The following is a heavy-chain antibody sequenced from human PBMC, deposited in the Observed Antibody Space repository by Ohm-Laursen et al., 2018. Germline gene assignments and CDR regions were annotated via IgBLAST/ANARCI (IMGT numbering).Heavy chain of an antibody. D-gene: IGHD1-1*01. J-gene: IGHJ4*02. CDR1: GFSFSSYW. V-gene: IGHV3-15*01. CDR3: TTDWTTGTTGFDY. Sequence: SLRLSCSASGFSFSSYWMSWVRQAPGKGLEWVGRIKSKTDGGTTDYAAPVKGRFTISRDDSKNTLYLQMNSLKTEDTAVYYCTTDWTTGTTGFDYWGQGTLVTVSS. CDR2: IKSKTDGGTT.